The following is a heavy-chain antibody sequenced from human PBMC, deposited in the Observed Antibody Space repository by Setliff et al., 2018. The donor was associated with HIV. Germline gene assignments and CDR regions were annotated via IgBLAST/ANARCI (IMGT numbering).Heavy chain of an antibody. D-gene: IGHD1-1*01. CDR2: MSGSTGDT. V-gene: IGHV3-23*01. J-gene: IGHJ4*02. CDR1: GFALSNFA. Sequence: PGGSLRLSCVVSGFALSNFAMHWVRQAPGKGPEWVATMSGSTGDTYYADSVKGRFTISRDNSKNTLSLQMNSLGAEDTAVYYCANRLRGYNKRYYFDYWGQGTLVTVSS. CDR3: ANRLRGYNKRYYFDY.